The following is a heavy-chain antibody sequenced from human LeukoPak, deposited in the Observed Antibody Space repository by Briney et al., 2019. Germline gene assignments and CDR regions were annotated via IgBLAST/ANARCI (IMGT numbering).Heavy chain of an antibody. J-gene: IGHJ4*02. CDR3: TTELVDTNY. D-gene: IGHD5-18*01. V-gene: IGHV3-15*01. CDR2: IKSKTDGATT. Sequence: GGSLRLSCAASGFTFSNAWMSWVRQAPGKGLEWVGRIKSKTDGATTDYAAPVKGRFTISRDDSKNTLYLQMNSLKTEDTAVYYCTTELVDTNYWGQGTLVTVSS. CDR1: GFTFSNAW.